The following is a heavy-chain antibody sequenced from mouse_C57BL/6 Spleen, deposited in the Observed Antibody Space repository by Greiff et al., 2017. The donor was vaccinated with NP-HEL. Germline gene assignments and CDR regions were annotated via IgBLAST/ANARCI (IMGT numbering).Heavy chain of an antibody. CDR2: IDPSDSET. D-gene: IGHD1-1*01. CDR3: ARSPLYGRGDYFDY. CDR1: GYTFTSYW. V-gene: IGHV1-52*01. J-gene: IGHJ2*01. Sequence: QVQLQQPGAELVRPGSSVKLSCKASGYTFTSYWMHWVKQRPIQGLEWIGNIDPSDSETHYNQKFKDKATLTVDKSSSTAYMQLSSLTSEDSAVYYCARSPLYGRGDYFDYWGQGTTLTVSS.